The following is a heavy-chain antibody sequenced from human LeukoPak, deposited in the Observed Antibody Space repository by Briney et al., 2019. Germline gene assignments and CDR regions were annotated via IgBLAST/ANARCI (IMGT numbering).Heavy chain of an antibody. CDR3: TRDSGTYNWFDP. D-gene: IGHD1-26*01. V-gene: IGHV3-21*04. Sequence: GGSLRLSCAASGFTFSSYSMNWVRQAPGKGLEWVSSISSSSSYIYYADSVKGRFTISRDNAKNSLYLQMKSLKTEDTALYYCTRDSGTYNWFDPWGQGTLVTVSS. CDR2: ISSSSSYI. J-gene: IGHJ5*02. CDR1: GFTFSSYS.